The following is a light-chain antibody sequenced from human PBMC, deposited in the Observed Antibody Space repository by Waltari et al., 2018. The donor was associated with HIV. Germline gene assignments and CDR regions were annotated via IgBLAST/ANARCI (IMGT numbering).Light chain of an antibody. CDR2: EDS. V-gene: IGLV3-10*01. CDR1: ALPKKF. J-gene: IGLJ2*01. Sequence: SCELTQPPSVSVSPGQTARITCSGDALPKKFAYWYQQKSGQAPVLVIYEDSKRPSGIPQRFSGSSSGTMATLTISGAQVADEADYYCYSTDNSGTHIRVFGGGTKLTVL. CDR3: YSTDNSGTHIRV.